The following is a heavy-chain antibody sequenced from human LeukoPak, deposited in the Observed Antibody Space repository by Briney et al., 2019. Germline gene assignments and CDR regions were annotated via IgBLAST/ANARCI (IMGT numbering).Heavy chain of an antibody. J-gene: IGHJ4*02. CDR2: ITSSGSTV. CDR3: ATLRPRQQLVVDH. Sequence: GGSLRLSCAASGFTFSSYEMHLVRQAPGKGLEWVSYITSSGSTVYYADSVKGRFTISRDNAKNSLYLQMSSLRAEDTAVYYCATLRPRQQLVVDHWGQGTLVTVSS. CDR1: GFTFSSYE. D-gene: IGHD6-13*01. V-gene: IGHV3-48*03.